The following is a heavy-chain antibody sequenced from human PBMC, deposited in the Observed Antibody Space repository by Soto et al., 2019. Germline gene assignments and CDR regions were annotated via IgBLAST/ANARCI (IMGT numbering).Heavy chain of an antibody. J-gene: IGHJ4*02. CDR3: ARDKIKGAPDYLDS. CDR2: IAYDGTIK. Sequence: QEQLVESGGDVVQPGRSLTLSCAASGFTFSANAMHWVRQAPGKGLEGVAVIAYDGTIKIYRDSVKGRFTISRDDSKSTLYLQMTSLRPEDTAVSLCARDKIKGAPDYLDSWGQGTLVTVSS. CDR1: GFTFSANA. V-gene: IGHV3-30-3*01. D-gene: IGHD1-26*01.